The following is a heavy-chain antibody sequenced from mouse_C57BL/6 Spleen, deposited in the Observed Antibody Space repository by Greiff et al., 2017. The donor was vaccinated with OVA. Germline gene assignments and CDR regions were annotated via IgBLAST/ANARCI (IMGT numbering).Heavy chain of an antibody. V-gene: IGHV2-3*01. CDR2: LWGDGGT. CDR3: AKARGGATSYFGG. CDR1: GFSLTSYG. J-gene: IGHJ1*03. Sequence: QVQLQQSGPGLVAPSQSLSITCTVSGFSLTSYGVSWVRQPPGKGLEWLGVLWGDGGTTSHSALISRLSISKDNSNSQVYIKLNSLQTEDTATYYCAKARGGATSYFGGWGTVTTVTVSS. D-gene: IGHD1-1*01.